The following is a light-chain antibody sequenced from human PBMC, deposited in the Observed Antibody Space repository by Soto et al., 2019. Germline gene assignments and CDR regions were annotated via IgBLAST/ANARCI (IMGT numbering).Light chain of an antibody. CDR3: SSYTTRSTFYV. J-gene: IGLJ1*01. CDR1: SSDVGTYNY. CDR2: EVT. V-gene: IGLV2-14*01. Sequence: QSVLTQPASVSGSPGQSITISCTGSSSDVGTYNYVSWYQQXXXXXPKLIIYEVTNRPSGVSNRFSGSKSGNTASLTISGLRAEDEADYYCSSYTTRSTFYVFGTGTKVTVL.